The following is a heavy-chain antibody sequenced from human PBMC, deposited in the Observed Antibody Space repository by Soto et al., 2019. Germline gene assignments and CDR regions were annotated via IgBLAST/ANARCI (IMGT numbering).Heavy chain of an antibody. CDR3: ATTFCSGYRAFYS. CDR2: VNPIVSMS. CDR1: GDTFNFYS. D-gene: IGHD5-12*01. J-gene: IGHJ5*01. V-gene: IGHV1-69*02. Sequence: QVQLVQSGAEVKRPGSSVKVSCKASGDTFNFYSINWVRQAPGLGLEWMGRVNPIVSMSNYAQKFQGRVTITADKATTTVYMELSTLRSEDTAIYYGATTFCSGYRAFYSWGQGALVTVSS.